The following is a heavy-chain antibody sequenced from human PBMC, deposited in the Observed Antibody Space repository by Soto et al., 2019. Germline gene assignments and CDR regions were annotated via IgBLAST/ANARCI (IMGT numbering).Heavy chain of an antibody. CDR3: AREMVRGVGSDY. CDR2: ISTYNGNT. CDR1: GYTFTSYG. V-gene: IGHV1-18*01. Sequence: QVQLVQSGAEVKKPGASVKVSCKASGYTFTSYGISWVRQAPGQGLEWMGWISTYNGNTKYAQKLQGRVTMTTDTSTSTADRELRSLRYDDTAVFYCAREMVRGVGSDYWGQGTLVTVSS. D-gene: IGHD3-10*01. J-gene: IGHJ4*02.